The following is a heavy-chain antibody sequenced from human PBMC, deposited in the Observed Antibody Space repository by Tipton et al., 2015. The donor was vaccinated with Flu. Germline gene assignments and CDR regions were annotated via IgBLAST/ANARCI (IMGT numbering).Heavy chain of an antibody. Sequence: TLSLTCTVSGGSISSHYWSWIRQPPGKGLEWIGYIYYSKSTISNPSLKSRVTISVDTSKNQFSLKLTSVTAADTAVYYCAKGPEEVTTVAYSYCGMVVWGQGTTVTVSS. J-gene: IGHJ6*02. CDR2: IYYSKST. CDR1: GGSISSHY. V-gene: IGHV4-59*11. D-gene: IGHD4-11*01. CDR3: AKGPEEVTTVAYSYCGMVV.